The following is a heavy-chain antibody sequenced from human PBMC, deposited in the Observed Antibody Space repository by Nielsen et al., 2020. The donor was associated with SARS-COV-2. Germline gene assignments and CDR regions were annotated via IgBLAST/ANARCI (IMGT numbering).Heavy chain of an antibody. CDR3: ARGEGWLAPDAFDI. D-gene: IGHD6-19*01. CDR1: GYTFTSYA. V-gene: IGHV1-3*01. Sequence: ASVKVSCKASGYTFTSYAMHWVRQAPGQRLEWMGWINAGNGNTKYSQKFQGRVTITADESTSTAYMELSSLRSEDTAVYYCARGEGWLAPDAFDIWGQGTMVTVSS. J-gene: IGHJ3*02. CDR2: INAGNGNT.